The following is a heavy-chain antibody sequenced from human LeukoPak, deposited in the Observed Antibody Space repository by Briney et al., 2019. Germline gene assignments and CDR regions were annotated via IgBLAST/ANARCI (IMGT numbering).Heavy chain of an antibody. CDR1: GFTFSSYG. CDR2: IWYDGSNK. D-gene: IGHD3-22*01. V-gene: IGHV3-33*01. CDR3: ASAGYYDSSGYYYLRGLSFEL. Sequence: GGSLRLSWAASGFTFSSYGMHWVRQAPGKGLEWVAVIWYDGSNKYYADSVKGRFTISRDNSKNTLYLQMNIQMTEVTAVYYCASAGYYDSSGYYYLRGLSFELWGQGTMVTVSS. J-gene: IGHJ3*01.